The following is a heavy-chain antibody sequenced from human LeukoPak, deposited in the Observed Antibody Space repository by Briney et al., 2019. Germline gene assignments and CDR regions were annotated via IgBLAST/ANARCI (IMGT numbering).Heavy chain of an antibody. Sequence: SETLSLTCAVYGGSFSGYYWSWIRQPPGKGLEWIGEINHSGSTNYNPSLKSRVTISVDTSKNQFSLKLSPVTAADTAVYYCARGTEGATTFDYWGQGTLVTVSS. CDR1: GGSFSGYY. D-gene: IGHD1-26*01. CDR2: INHSGST. J-gene: IGHJ4*02. V-gene: IGHV4-34*01. CDR3: ARGTEGATTFDY.